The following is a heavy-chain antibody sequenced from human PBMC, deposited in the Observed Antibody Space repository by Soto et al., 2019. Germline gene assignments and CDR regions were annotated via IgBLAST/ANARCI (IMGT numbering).Heavy chain of an antibody. J-gene: IGHJ3*02. CDR2: ISAYNGNT. CDR1: GYTFTSDG. D-gene: IGHD1-26*01. CDR3: ARGNRGSRYDAFDI. V-gene: IGHV1-18*01. Sequence: ASVKVSFKASGYTFTSDGISWVRQAPGQGLELMGWISAYNGNTNYAQKLQGRVTMTTDTSTSTAYMELRSLGSDDTAVYYCARGNRGSRYDAFDIWGQGTMVTVS.